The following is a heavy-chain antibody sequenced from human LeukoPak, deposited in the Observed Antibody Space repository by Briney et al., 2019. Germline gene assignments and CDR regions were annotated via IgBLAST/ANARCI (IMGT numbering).Heavy chain of an antibody. V-gene: IGHV3-30*18. CDR1: GFTFSSYG. J-gene: IGHJ4*02. D-gene: IGHD1-1*01. CDR2: ISYDGSNK. Sequence: PGRSLRLSCAASGFTFSSYGMHWVRQAPGKGLEWVAVISYDGSNKYYADSVKGRFTISRDNSKNTLYLQMNSLRAEDTAVYYCANVGYKRGADYWGQGTLVTVSP. CDR3: ANVGYKRGADY.